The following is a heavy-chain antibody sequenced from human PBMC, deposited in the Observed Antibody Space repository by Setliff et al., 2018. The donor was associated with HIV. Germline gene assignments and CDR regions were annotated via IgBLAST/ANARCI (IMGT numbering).Heavy chain of an antibody. CDR3: ARGVLITKRVTQTGGYYYYTDV. D-gene: IGHD2-21*02. V-gene: IGHV4-34*01. CDR2: INHNKSS. J-gene: IGHJ6*03. CDR1: GESLSDYY. Sequence: KPSETLSLTCAVYGESLSDYYWSWIRQPPGKGLEWIGEINHNKSSDYNPSLKSRVTISTGTSNNQFSLTLSSVTAADTAVYYCARGVLITKRVTQTGGYYYYTDVWGKGTTVTVSS.